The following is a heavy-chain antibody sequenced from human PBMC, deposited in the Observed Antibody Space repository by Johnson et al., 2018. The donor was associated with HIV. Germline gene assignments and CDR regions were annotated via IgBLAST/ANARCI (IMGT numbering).Heavy chain of an antibody. CDR3: AKEGRDVLRDYDAFDM. J-gene: IGHJ3*02. CDR2: IYSGGST. CDR1: GFTFSKFG. V-gene: IGHV3-NL1*01. D-gene: IGHD4-17*01. Sequence: QVQLVESGGGVVQPGRSLRLSCAASGFTFSKFGMHWVRQAPGKGLEWVSVIYSGGSTYYADSVKGSFTISRDNSKNTLYLQMTSLRAEDTAVYYCAKEGRDVLRDYDAFDMWGHGTMVIVSS.